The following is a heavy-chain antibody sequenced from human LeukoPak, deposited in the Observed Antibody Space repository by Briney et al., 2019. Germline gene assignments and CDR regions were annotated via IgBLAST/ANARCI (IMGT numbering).Heavy chain of an antibody. CDR2: ITPMFGTS. V-gene: IGHV1-69*13. CDR1: GGTFSRHT. CDR3: ARDSSEFRSLLFH. Sequence: SVKVSCKASGGTFSRHTISWVRQSPGQGLEWMGGITPMFGTSNYAQKFRGRVTITADESTSTACVELSSLRSEDTAVYYCARDSSEFRSLLFHWGQGTLVTVSS. D-gene: IGHD1-14*01. J-gene: IGHJ1*01.